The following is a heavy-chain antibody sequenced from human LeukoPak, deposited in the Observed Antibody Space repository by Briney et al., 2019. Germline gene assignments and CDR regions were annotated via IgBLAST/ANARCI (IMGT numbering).Heavy chain of an antibody. J-gene: IGHJ5*02. V-gene: IGHV4-59*12. CDR1: GGSISSYY. Sequence: TSETLSLTCTVSGGSISSYYWSWIRQPPGKGLAWIGYIYYSGSTTYNPSLKSRVTMSVDTSKNQFSLKLRSVTAADTAVYYCARDSGTTGEVKFDPWGQGTLVTVSS. CDR3: ARDSGTTGEVKFDP. D-gene: IGHD3-10*01. CDR2: IYYSGST.